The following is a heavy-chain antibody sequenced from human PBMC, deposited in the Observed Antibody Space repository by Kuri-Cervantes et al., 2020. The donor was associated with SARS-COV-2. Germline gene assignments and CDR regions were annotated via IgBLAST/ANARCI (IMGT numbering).Heavy chain of an antibody. CDR3: VRDGDHCSFDY. D-gene: IGHD7-27*01. CDR1: GCTFSSYG. CDR2: IWYDGSNK. Sequence: GESLKISCAASGCTFSSYGMHWVRQAPGKGLEWVAVIWYDGSNKYYADSVKGRFTISRDNSKNTLYLQMNSLRAEDTAVYYCVRDGDHCSFDYWGQGTLVTVSS. V-gene: IGHV3-33*01. J-gene: IGHJ4*02.